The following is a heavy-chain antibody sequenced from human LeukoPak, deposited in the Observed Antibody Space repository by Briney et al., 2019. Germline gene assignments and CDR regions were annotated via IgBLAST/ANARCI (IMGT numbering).Heavy chain of an antibody. CDR2: IYNRGST. J-gene: IGHJ6*03. D-gene: IGHD3-10*01. CDR1: GGSISSSSYY. CDR3: ARHRYYYRSGSYYGAPYYMDV. Sequence: PSETLSLTCTVSGGSISSSSYYWGWIRQPPGKGLEWIGNIYNRGSTYYNPSLKSRVTISVDTSKNQFSLNLSSVTAADTAVYYCARHRYYYRSGSYYGAPYYMDVWGKGTTVTISS. V-gene: IGHV4-39*01.